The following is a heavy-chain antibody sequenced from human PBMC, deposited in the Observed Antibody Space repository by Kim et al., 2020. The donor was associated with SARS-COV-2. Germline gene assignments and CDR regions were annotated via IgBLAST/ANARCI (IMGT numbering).Heavy chain of an antibody. J-gene: IGHJ3*01. Sequence: YAQTFQGRVTITADETTSTAYMELGSLRSEDTAVYYCARVNYESSGYRPWGQGTMVTVSS. V-gene: IGHV1-69*01. D-gene: IGHD3-22*01. CDR3: ARVNYESSGYRP.